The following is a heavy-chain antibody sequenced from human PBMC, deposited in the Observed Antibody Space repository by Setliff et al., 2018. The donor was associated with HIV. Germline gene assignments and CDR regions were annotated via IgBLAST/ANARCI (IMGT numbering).Heavy chain of an antibody. CDR3: ARDTGQLVYYFDS. CDR1: GFTFSSYE. J-gene: IGHJ4*02. V-gene: IGHV3-30*03. Sequence: SLRLSCAASGFTFSSYEMTWVRQAPGKGLEWVAVILYDGSNKYYADSVKGRFTISRDNLKKRVYLQMSSLRAEDTAVYFCARDTGQLVYYFDSWGQGTLVTVSS. D-gene: IGHD6-6*01. CDR2: ILYDGSNK.